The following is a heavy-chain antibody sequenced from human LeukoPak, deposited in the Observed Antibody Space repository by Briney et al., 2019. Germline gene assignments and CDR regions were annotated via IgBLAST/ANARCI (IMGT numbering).Heavy chain of an antibody. CDR2: ISGNGDKT. CDR1: GFTFSSYA. CDR3: VKDRPCETCMPMDA. D-gene: IGHD2-2*01. J-gene: IGHJ6*02. V-gene: IGHV3-64*01. Sequence: GGSLRLSCAASGFTFSSYAMHWVRQAPGKGPEYVAAISGNGDKTHYGSSVQGRFTVSRDNSKDTVYLQMNSLRAEDTAIYYCVKDRPCETCMPMDAWGQGTTVTVSS.